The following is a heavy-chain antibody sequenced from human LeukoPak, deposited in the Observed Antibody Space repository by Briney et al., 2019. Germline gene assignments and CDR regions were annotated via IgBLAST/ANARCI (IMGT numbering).Heavy chain of an antibody. V-gene: IGHV4-34*01. Sequence: SETLSLSCAVYGGSFSGHYWTWIRQAPGKGLEWIGESTHTGSTNYNPSLKSRVTISVDTSKNQFSLKLTSVSAADTAVYHCARGRTGAAALDFWGPGTLVTVSS. CDR1: GGSFSGHY. CDR3: ARGRTGAAALDF. J-gene: IGHJ4*02. CDR2: STHTGST. D-gene: IGHD2-2*01.